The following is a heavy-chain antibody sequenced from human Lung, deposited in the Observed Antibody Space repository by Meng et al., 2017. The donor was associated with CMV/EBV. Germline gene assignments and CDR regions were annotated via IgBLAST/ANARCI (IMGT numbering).Heavy chain of an antibody. CDR1: GAYSSRSNR. V-gene: IGHV4-4*02. Sequence: QVPLRVPRPGLVQPSGTLSLPCAVSGAYSSRSNRWSWVRLPPGKGLEWIGEIYHSGSTNYNPSLKSRVTISVDKSKNQFSLKLSSVTAADTAVYYCASFPPPGKQWLVTDYWGQGTLVTVSS. CDR2: IYHSGST. J-gene: IGHJ4*02. CDR3: ASFPPPGKQWLVTDY. D-gene: IGHD6-19*01.